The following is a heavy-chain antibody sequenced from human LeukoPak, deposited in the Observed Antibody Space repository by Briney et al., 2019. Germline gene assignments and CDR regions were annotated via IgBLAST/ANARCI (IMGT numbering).Heavy chain of an antibody. J-gene: IGHJ4*02. Sequence: SETLSLTCAVYGGSFSDHYWSWIRKSPGKGLEWIGEINHSGSTNKNPSLKSRVTISVGPSKNQFSLKLSSVTAADTAVYYCARVKVLRYFDWLSIYFDYWGQGTLVTVSS. CDR3: ARVKVLRYFDWLSIYFDY. CDR2: INHSGST. V-gene: IGHV4-34*01. D-gene: IGHD3-9*01. CDR1: GGSFSDHY.